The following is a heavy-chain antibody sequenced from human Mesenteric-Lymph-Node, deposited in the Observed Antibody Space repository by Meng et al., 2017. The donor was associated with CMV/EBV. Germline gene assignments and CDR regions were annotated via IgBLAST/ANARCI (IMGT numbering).Heavy chain of an antibody. CDR1: ACTGYY. CDR2: INPNSGGT. Sequence: ACTGYYMNWVRQAPGQGLGWRGWINPNSGGTNDAQKYEGRVNMSRDTSINTAYMELSRLRSDDTAVYYCARGHDFWSGYSPRSWFDPWGQGTLVTVSS. J-gene: IGHJ5*02. CDR3: ARGHDFWSGYSPRSWFDP. V-gene: IGHV1-2*02. D-gene: IGHD3-3*01.